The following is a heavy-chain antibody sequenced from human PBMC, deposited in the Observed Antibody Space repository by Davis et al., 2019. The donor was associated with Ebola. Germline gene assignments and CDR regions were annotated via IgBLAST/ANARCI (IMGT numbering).Heavy chain of an antibody. Sequence: SVKVSCKASGYTFMNYAIHWVRQAPGQRLESIGWIVVGNGNTNYAQKFRERVTITRDMSTSTAYMELSSLTSEDTAVYYCVAGGTGGADNWFDPWGQGTLVTVSS. CDR2: IVVGNGNT. CDR1: GYTFMNYA. J-gene: IGHJ5*02. V-gene: IGHV1-58*02. D-gene: IGHD7-27*01. CDR3: VAGGTGGADNWFDP.